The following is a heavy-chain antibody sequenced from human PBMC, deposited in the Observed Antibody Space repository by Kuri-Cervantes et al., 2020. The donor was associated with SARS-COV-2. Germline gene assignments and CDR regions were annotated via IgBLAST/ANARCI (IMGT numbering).Heavy chain of an antibody. V-gene: IGHV1-2*02. D-gene: IGHD6-19*01. CDR2: INPNSGGT. Sequence: ASVKVSCKASGYTFTGYYMHWVRQAPGQGLEWMGWINPNSGGTNYAQKFQGRVTMTRDTSISTAYMELSRLRSDDTAVYYCARAVYSSGWYNFDYWGQGTLVTVSS. CDR3: ARAVYSSGWYNFDY. CDR1: GYTFTGYY. J-gene: IGHJ4*02.